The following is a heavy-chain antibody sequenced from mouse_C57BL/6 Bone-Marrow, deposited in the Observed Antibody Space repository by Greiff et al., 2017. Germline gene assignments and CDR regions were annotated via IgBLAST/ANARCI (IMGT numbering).Heavy chain of an antibody. V-gene: IGHV14-1*01. CDR2: IDPEDGDT. J-gene: IGHJ4*01. CDR1: GFNIKDYY. Sequence: EVNVVESGAELVRPGASVKLSCTASGFNIKDYYMHWVKQRPEQGLEWIGRIDPEDGDTEYAPKFQGKATMTADTSSNTAYLQLSSLTSEDTAVYYCTTDYGSLYYYAMDYWGQGTSVTVSS. D-gene: IGHD1-1*01. CDR3: TTDYGSLYYYAMDY.